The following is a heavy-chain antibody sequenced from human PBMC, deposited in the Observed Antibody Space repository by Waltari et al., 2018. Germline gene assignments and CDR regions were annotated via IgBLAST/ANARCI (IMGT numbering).Heavy chain of an antibody. CDR3: ARAREQNYDFWNGYSFYFDH. D-gene: IGHD3-3*01. J-gene: IGHJ4*02. Sequence: QVQLVESGGGLVNPGGSLRLSCAASGFSFSDYYMTWIRQAPGKGLEWIAYISSRDNITYPADSVKGRFTISRDNAKNSLFLQMKSLRAEDTAVYYCARAREQNYDFWNGYSFYFDHWGQGALVTVSS. CDR1: GFSFSDYY. V-gene: IGHV3-11*01. CDR2: ISSRDNIT.